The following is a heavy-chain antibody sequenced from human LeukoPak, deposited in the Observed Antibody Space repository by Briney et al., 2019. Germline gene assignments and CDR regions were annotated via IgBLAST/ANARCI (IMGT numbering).Heavy chain of an antibody. D-gene: IGHD1-26*01. CDR2: IYYSGST. J-gene: IGHJ4*02. Sequence: SETLSLTCTVSGGSIRGSSDYWGWIRQSPGKGLEWIESIYYSGSTYYNPSLKSRVTISVDTSKNQFYVKLTSVTAADTAVYYCARNESVLGTTGLNDFFDDWGQGTLVTVSS. CDR3: ARNESVLGTTGLNDFFDD. CDR1: GGSIRGSSDY. V-gene: IGHV4-39*01.